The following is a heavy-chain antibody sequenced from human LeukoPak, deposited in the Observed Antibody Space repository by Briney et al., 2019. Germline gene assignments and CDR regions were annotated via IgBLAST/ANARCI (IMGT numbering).Heavy chain of an antibody. CDR1: GFTFSDYY. D-gene: IGHD3-3*01. CDR2: ISSSGSTI. J-gene: IGHJ6*02. V-gene: IGHV3-11*01. Sequence: GSLRLSCAASGFTFSDYYMSWIRQAPGKGLEWVSYISSSGSTIYYADSVKGRFTISRDNAKYSLYLQMNSLRAEDTAVYYCARDIITIFGVAAYYYGMDVWGQGTTVTVSS. CDR3: ARDIITIFGVAAYYYGMDV.